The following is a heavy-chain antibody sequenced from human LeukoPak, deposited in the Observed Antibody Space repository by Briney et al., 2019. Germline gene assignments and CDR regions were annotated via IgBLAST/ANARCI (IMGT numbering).Heavy chain of an antibody. CDR3: ARVLGGATHYLDD. D-gene: IGHD1-26*01. J-gene: IGHJ4*02. Sequence: SETLSLTCTVSGGSISSYYWSWIRQPPGKGLEWIGYIYYSGSTNYNPSLKSRVTISVDTSKNQFSLKLSSVTAADTAVYYCARVLGGATHYLDDWGQGTLVTVSS. CDR1: GGSISSYY. CDR2: IYYSGST. V-gene: IGHV4-59*01.